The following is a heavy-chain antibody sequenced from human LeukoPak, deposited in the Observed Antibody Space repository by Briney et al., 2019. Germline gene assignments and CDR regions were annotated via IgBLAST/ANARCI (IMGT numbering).Heavy chain of an antibody. CDR1: GYTFTSYD. CDR2: MNPNSGNT. D-gene: IGHD2-15*01. J-gene: IGHJ3*02. CDR3: ARRRVVAATGAFDI. V-gene: IGHV1-8*03. Sequence: ASVKVSCKASGYTFTSYDINWVRQATGQGLEWMGWMNPNSGNTGYAQKFQGRVTITRNTSIDTAYMELSSLRSEDTAVYYCARRRVVAATGAFDIWGQGTMVTVSS.